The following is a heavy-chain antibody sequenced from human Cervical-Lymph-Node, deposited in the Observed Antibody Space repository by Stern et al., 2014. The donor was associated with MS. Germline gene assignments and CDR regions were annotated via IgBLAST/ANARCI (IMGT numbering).Heavy chain of an antibody. D-gene: IGHD7-27*01. V-gene: IGHV1-2*04. CDR2: INPNRGGP. CDR1: GYTFTGYY. CDR3: ARGGTGDRPDFDY. J-gene: IGHJ4*02. Sequence: QLVQSGAEVKKPGASVKVSCKASGYTFTGYYMHWVRQAPGQGLEWMGWINPNRGGPNYAQKFQGWVTMTRDTSLSTAYMELGGLRSDDTAVYYCARGGTGDRPDFDYWGQGTLVTVSS.